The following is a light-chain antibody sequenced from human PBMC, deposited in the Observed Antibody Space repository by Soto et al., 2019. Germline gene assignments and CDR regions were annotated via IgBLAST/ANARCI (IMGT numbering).Light chain of an antibody. CDR3: QKYGNFWK. CDR1: QNVSRNL. V-gene: IGKV3-20*01. J-gene: IGKJ1*01. Sequence: TVLTQSPGTLSLSPGERATLSCRASQNVSRNLLVWYQRHPGQAPRLLIYDASSRATGIPDRFSGSGSGTDFSLTIRRLEPDDFAVYYCQKYGNFWKFGQGTKVDIK. CDR2: DAS.